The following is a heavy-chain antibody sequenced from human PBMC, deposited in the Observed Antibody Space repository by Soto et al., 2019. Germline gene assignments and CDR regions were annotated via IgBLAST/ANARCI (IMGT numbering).Heavy chain of an antibody. CDR1: GGSISSGGYY. V-gene: IGHV4-31*03. J-gene: IGHJ4*01. CDR3: EGAVLH. Sequence: QVQLQESGPGLVQPSQTLSLTCTVSGGSISSGGYYWSWIRQHPGTGLEWIGHISYSGSTYYNTSLNSRVTIPVDTSRNQYSVIVNRVTAADTAVYYCEGAVLHWGQGTLVTVSS. D-gene: IGHD4-17*01. CDR2: ISYSGST.